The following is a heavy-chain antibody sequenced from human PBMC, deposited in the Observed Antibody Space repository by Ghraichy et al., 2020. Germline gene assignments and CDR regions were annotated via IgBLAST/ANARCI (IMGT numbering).Heavy chain of an antibody. CDR1: GGSFSGYY. D-gene: IGHD3-3*01. CDR3: ARDRAIRRITIFGVQENWFDP. V-gene: IGHV4-34*01. CDR2: INHSGST. Sequence: SETLSLTCAVYGGSFSGYYWSWIRQPPGKGLEWIGEINHSGSTNYNPSLKSRVTISVDTSKNQFSLKLSSVTAADTAVYYCARDRAIRRITIFGVQENWFDPWGQGTLVTVSS. J-gene: IGHJ5*02.